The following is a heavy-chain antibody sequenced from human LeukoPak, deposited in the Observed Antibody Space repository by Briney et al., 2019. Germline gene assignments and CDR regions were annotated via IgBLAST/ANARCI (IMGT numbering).Heavy chain of an antibody. CDR3: SRLRGYSYGYADY. Sequence: GGSLRLSCAASGFTFSRYRMSWVRQAPGKGLEWVANIKEDGSEKYYVDSVKGRFTISRDNAKNSLYLQMNTLRAEDTAVYYCSRLRGYSYGYADYWGQGTLVTVSS. D-gene: IGHD5-18*01. CDR1: GFTFSRYR. V-gene: IGHV3-7*01. J-gene: IGHJ4*02. CDR2: IKEDGSEK.